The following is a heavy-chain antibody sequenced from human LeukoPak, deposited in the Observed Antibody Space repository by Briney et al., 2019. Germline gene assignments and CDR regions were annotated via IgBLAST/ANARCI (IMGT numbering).Heavy chain of an antibody. CDR2: ISGGGGST. V-gene: IGHV3-23*01. CDR1: GFTFTNYA. CDR3: AKHRRITAPLFDY. Sequence: GGSLRLSCAASGFTFTNYAMSWVRQAPGKGLEWVSTISGGGGSTFYADSVKGRFTISRDNSKNTLSLQMNSLRAEDTAVYYCAKHRRITAPLFDYWGQGTLVTVSS. D-gene: IGHD1-14*01. J-gene: IGHJ4*02.